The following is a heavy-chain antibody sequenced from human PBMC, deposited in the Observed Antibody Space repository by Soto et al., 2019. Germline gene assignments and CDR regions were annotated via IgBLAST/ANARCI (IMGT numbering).Heavy chain of an antibody. CDR1: GYSFTSYW. Sequence: PGESLKISCKGSGYSFTSYWIGWVRQMPGKGLKWMGIIYPGDSDTRYSPSFQGQVTISADKSISTAYLQWSSLKASDTAMYYCARRYGSGSYLGNYYGMDVWGQGTKVTVSS. CDR2: IYPGDSDT. D-gene: IGHD3-10*01. V-gene: IGHV5-51*01. CDR3: ARRYGSGSYLGNYYGMDV. J-gene: IGHJ6*02.